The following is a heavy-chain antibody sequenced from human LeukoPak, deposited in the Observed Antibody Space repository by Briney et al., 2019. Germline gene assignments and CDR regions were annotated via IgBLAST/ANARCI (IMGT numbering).Heavy chain of an antibody. V-gene: IGHV7-4-1*02. Sequence: ASVKVSCKASGYTFTSYAMNWVRQAPGQGLEWMGWINTNTGNPTYAQGFTGRFVFSLDTSVSTAYLQISSLKAEDTAVYYCAKDQKDYYGSGSYLGPIYYYYYYMEVWGKGTTVTIS. CDR1: GYTFTSYA. D-gene: IGHD3-10*01. CDR2: INTNTGNP. CDR3: AKDQKDYYGSGSYLGPIYYYYYYMEV. J-gene: IGHJ6*03.